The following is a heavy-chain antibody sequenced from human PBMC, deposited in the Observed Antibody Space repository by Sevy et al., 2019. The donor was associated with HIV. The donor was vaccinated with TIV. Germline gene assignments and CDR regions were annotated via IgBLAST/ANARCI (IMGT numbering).Heavy chain of an antibody. D-gene: IGHD6-6*01. CDR3: AKDPSLQLVLDY. V-gene: IGHV3-30*18. J-gene: IGHJ4*02. Sequence: GGSLRLSCAASGFIFSTYGMHWVRQAPGKGLEWVALISFDGSKKYYAHSVKGRFTISRDNSKNTLYLEMSSLRAEDTAVYYCAKDPSLQLVLDYWGQGTLVTVSS. CDR1: GFIFSTYG. CDR2: ISFDGSKK.